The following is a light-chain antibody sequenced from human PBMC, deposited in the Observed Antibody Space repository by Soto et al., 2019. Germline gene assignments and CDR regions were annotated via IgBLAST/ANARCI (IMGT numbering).Light chain of an antibody. J-gene: IGKJ2*01. V-gene: IGKV3-20*01. CDR1: QSVRSTY. CDR2: GAS. CDR3: QLYGSPPLYT. Sequence: EVVLTQSPGTLSLSPGERAALSCRASQSVRSTYLAWYQQKPGQAPRLLIYGASSRATGIPDRFSGSGSGTDFTLSISRREPQDVAVYYCQLYGSPPLYTFGQGTKLEI.